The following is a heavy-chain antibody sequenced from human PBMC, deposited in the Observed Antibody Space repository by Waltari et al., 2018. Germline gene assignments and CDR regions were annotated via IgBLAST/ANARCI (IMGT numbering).Heavy chain of an antibody. D-gene: IGHD7-27*01. CDR2: IYYSGST. Sequence: QLQLQESGPGLVKPSETLSLTCTVSGGSISSSSYYWGWIRQPPGKVLEWIGSIYYSGSTYYNPSLKSRVTISVDTSKNQFSLKLSSVTAADTAVYYCARGRLNPEELGFDYWGQGTLVTVSS. CDR1: GGSISSSSYY. J-gene: IGHJ4*02. V-gene: IGHV4-39*07. CDR3: ARGRLNPEELGFDY.